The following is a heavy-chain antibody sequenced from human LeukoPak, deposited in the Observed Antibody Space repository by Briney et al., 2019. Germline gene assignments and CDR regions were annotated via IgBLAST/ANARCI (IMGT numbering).Heavy chain of an antibody. CDR1: GVTVSSNC. Sequence: GGSLRLSCAASGVTVSSNCMSWVRQAPGKGLEWVSGIYSAGGTYYADSVKGRFTISRDNSKNTLYLQMNSLRAEDTAVYYCASAYSGNWYGGYWGQGTLVTVSS. J-gene: IGHJ4*02. CDR3: ASAYSGNWYGGY. D-gene: IGHD6-13*01. V-gene: IGHV3-66*01. CDR2: IYSAGGT.